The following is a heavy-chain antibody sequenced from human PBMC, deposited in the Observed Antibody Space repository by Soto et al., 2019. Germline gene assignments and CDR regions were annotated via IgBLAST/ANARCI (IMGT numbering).Heavy chain of an antibody. Sequence: ASVKVSCKASGYTFAGYYMHWVRQAPGQGLEWMGWINPNSGGTNYAQKFQGWVTMTRDTSISTAYMELNRLRSDDTAVYYCAREATVVTPAAFDIWGQGTMVTVSS. CDR2: INPNSGGT. CDR3: AREATVVTPAAFDI. V-gene: IGHV1-2*04. CDR1: GYTFAGYY. J-gene: IGHJ3*02. D-gene: IGHD4-17*01.